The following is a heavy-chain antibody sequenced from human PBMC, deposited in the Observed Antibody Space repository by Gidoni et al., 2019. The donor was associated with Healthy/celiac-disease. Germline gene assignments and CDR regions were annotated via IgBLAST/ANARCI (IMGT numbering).Heavy chain of an antibody. CDR1: GFSLSTSGMC. CDR2: IDWDDDK. V-gene: IGHV2-70*01. Sequence: QVTLRESGPALVKPTQTLTLTCTFSGFSLSTSGMCVSWIRQPPGKALEWLALIDWDDDKYYSTSLKTRLTISKDTSKNQVVLTMTNMDPVDTATYYCARIRSGDSSGYYSDFDYWGQGTLVTVSS. D-gene: IGHD3-22*01. J-gene: IGHJ4*02. CDR3: ARIRSGDSSGYYSDFDY.